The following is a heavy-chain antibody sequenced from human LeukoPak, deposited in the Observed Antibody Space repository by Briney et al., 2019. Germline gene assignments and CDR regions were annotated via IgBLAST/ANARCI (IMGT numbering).Heavy chain of an antibody. CDR3: AKDLEPRYYYDSSGYYHYYGMDV. CDR1: GFTFDDYA. V-gene: IGHV3-9*01. D-gene: IGHD3-22*01. CDR2: ISWNSGSI. J-gene: IGHJ6*02. Sequence: GRSLRLSCAASGFTFDDYAMHWVRQAPGKGLEWVSGISWNSGSIGYADSVKGRFTISRDNAKNSLYLQMNSLRAEDTALYYCAKDLEPRYYYDSSGYYHYYGMDVWGQGTTVTVSS.